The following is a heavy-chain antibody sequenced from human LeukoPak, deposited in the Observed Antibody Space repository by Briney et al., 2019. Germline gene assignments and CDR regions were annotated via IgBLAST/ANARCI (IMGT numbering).Heavy chain of an antibody. D-gene: IGHD3-9*01. CDR1: GGSISSYY. CDR3: ARLESPLVIIGY. V-gene: IGHV4-59*08. J-gene: IGHJ4*02. CDR2: IYYSGST. Sequence: SETLSLTCTVSGGSISSYYWSWIRQPPGRGLEWIGYIYYSGSTNYNPSLKSRVTISVDTSKNQFSLKLSSVTAADTAVYYCARLESPLVIIGYWGQGTLVTVSS.